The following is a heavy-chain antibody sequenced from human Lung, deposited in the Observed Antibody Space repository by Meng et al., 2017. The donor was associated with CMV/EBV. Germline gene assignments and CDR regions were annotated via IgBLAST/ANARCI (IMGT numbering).Heavy chain of an antibody. Sequence: SCAASGFSVNSNFMNWVRQAPGKGLEWVSVIYTGGITYYADSVKGRFTISRDNSKNTVHLQMNNLRPGDTAVYYCARDLRPSGGGMDVWGQGTTVTV. CDR3: ARDLRPSGGGMDV. V-gene: IGHV3-53*01. D-gene: IGHD2-8*02. CDR1: GFSVNSNF. CDR2: IYTGGIT. J-gene: IGHJ6*02.